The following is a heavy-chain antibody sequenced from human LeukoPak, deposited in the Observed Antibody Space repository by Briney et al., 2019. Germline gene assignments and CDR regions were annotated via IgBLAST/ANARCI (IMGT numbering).Heavy chain of an antibody. V-gene: IGHV3-48*01. CDR2: ISSSSNTI. Sequence: GGSLRLSCAASGFTFSWCSMNWVRQAPGKGLEWVSYISSSSNTIYYGDSVKGRFTISRDNAKNSLYLQMNSLRAEDTAVYYCAREPDYGDYALDYWGQGTLVTVSS. D-gene: IGHD4-17*01. J-gene: IGHJ4*02. CDR3: AREPDYGDYALDY. CDR1: GFTFSWCS.